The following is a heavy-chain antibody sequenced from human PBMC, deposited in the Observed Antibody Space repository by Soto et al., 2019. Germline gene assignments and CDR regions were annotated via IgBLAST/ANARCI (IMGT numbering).Heavy chain of an antibody. D-gene: IGHD3-10*01. CDR2: IYPGDSDA. J-gene: IGHJ4*02. CDR3: ARQNYYGRRYFDY. Sequence: GESLKISCEGSGYNFGSYWIGWVRQMPGKGLEWVGTIYPGDSDATYSPSFQGQVTISADKSIRTAYLQWSSLKASDTAIYYCARQNYYGRRYFDYWGQGTLVTVSS. CDR1: GYNFGSYW. V-gene: IGHV5-51*01.